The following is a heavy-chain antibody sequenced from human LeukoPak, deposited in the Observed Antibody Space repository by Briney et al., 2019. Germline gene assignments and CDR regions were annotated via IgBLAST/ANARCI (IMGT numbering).Heavy chain of an antibody. V-gene: IGHV1-46*01. CDR1: GYTFTRYY. J-gene: IGHJ6*02. CDR3: ARVLTSSYGMDV. Sequence: ASVKVSCKASGYTFTRYYMHWVRQAPGQGLEWMGIINPSGGSTSYPQKFQGRVTMTRDTSTSTVYMELSSLRSEDTAVYYCARVLTSSYGMDVWGQGTTVTVSS. CDR2: INPSGGST. D-gene: IGHD4/OR15-4a*01.